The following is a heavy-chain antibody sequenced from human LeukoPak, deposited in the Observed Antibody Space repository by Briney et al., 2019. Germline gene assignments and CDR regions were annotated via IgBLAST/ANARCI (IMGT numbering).Heavy chain of an antibody. D-gene: IGHD5-24*01. J-gene: IGHJ4*02. CDR2: IRYDGSNK. CDR1: GFTFSSYG. CDR3: AKDHGRWLQFPSAYFDY. Sequence: GGSLRLSCAASGFTFSSYGMHWVRQAPGKGLEWVAFIRYDGSNKYYADSVKGRFTISRDNSKNTLYLQMNSLRAEDTAVYYCAKDHGRWLQFPSAYFDYWGQGTLVTVSS. V-gene: IGHV3-30*02.